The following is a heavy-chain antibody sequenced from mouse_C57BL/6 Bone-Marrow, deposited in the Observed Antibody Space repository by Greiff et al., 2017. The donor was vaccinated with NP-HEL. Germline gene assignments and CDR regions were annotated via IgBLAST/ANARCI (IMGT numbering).Heavy chain of an antibody. CDR3: ASQQLRLRRDDFDY. V-gene: IGHV1-19*01. D-gene: IGHD3-2*02. CDR2: INPYNGGT. CDR1: GYTFTDYY. Sequence: VQLQQSGPVLVKPGASVKMSCKASGYTFTDYYMNWVKQSHGKSLEWIGVINPYNGGTSYNQKFKGKATLTVDKSSSTAYMELNSLTSEDSAVYYCASQQLRLRRDDFDYWGQGTTLTVSS. J-gene: IGHJ2*01.